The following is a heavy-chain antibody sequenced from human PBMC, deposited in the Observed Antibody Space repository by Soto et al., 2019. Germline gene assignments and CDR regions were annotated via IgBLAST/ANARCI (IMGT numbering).Heavy chain of an antibody. CDR2: IYHSGST. D-gene: IGHD3-3*01. V-gene: IGHV4-4*02. J-gene: IGHJ6*02. Sequence: QVQLQESGPGLVKPSGTLSLTCAVSGGSISSSNWWSWVRQPPGKGLEWIGEIYHSGSTNYNPSLKSRVTISVDKSKNQFSLKLSSVTAADTAVYYCARDRSYYDFWSGYRPYGMDVWGQGTTVTVSS. CDR3: ARDRSYYDFWSGYRPYGMDV. CDR1: GGSISSSNW.